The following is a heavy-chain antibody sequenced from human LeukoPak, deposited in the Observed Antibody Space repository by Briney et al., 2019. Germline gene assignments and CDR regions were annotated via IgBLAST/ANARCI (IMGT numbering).Heavy chain of an antibody. J-gene: IGHJ3*02. CDR2: INSDGSST. CDR1: GFTFSSYW. D-gene: IGHD6-19*01. CDR3: ARGPYSSGWYGTVAFDI. V-gene: IGHV3-74*01. Sequence: GGSLRLSCAASGFTFSSYWMHWVRHAPGKGLVWVSRINSDGSSTIYADSVKGRFTISRDNAKNTLYLKMHSLRAEDTAVYYCARGPYSSGWYGTVAFDIWGQGTMVTVSS.